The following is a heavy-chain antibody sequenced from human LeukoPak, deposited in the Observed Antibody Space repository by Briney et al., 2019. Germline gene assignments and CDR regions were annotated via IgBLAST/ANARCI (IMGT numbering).Heavy chain of an antibody. D-gene: IGHD4-23*01. J-gene: IGHJ6*03. CDR1: GGTFSSYA. Sequence: SVKVSCKASGGTFSSYAISWVRQAPGQGLEWMGGIIPIFGTANYAQKFQDRVTITTDESTSTAYMELSSLRSEDTAVYYCARSPAMRTTVVKGYYYYMDVWGKGTTVTVSS. V-gene: IGHV1-69*05. CDR3: ARSPAMRTTVVKGYYYYMDV. CDR2: IIPIFGTA.